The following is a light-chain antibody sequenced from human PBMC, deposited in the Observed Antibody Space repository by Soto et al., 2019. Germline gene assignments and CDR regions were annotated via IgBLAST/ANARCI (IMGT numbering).Light chain of an antibody. CDR3: QQRSHWPRT. CDR2: GAS. V-gene: IGKV3-11*01. CDR1: QSVSLS. Sequence: EIVLTQSPATLSVSLGDSATLSCRASQSVSLSLAWFQMRPGQPPRLLIYGASTRATDIPARFSGSGSGTDFTLTISSLEPEDFAVYYCQQRSHWPRTFGQGTKVDIK. J-gene: IGKJ1*01.